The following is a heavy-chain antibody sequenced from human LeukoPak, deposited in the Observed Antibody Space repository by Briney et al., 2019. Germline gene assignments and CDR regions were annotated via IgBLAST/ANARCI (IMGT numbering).Heavy chain of an antibody. CDR3: AREVYYGSGSHYYYYYMDV. J-gene: IGHJ6*03. D-gene: IGHD3-10*01. CDR2: IYTSGST. CDR1: GGSISSYY. Sequence: PSETLSLTCTVSGGSISSYYWSWIRQPAGKGLEWIGRIYTSGSTNYNPSLKSRVTMSVDTSKNQSSLKLSSVTAADTAVYYCAREVYYGSGSHYYYYYMDVWGKGTTVTVSS. V-gene: IGHV4-4*07.